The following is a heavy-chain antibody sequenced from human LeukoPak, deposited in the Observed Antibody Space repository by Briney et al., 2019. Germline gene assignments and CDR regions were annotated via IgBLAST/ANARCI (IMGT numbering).Heavy chain of an antibody. V-gene: IGHV3-30*18. CDR1: GFTFSSYG. CDR3: AKDLRQSYVGTFDI. D-gene: IGHD1-26*01. J-gene: IGHJ3*02. Sequence: TGGSLRLSCAASGFTFSSYGMHWVRQAPGKGLEWVAVISYDGSYNYYADSVKGRFTISRDNSKNTLYLQMDSLSAEDTAVYYCAKDLRQSYVGTFDIWGQGTMVTVSS. CDR2: ISYDGSYN.